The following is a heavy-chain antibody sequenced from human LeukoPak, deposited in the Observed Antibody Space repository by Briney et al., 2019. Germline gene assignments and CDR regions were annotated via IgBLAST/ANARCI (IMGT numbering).Heavy chain of an antibody. V-gene: IGHV4-30-2*05. J-gene: IGHJ5*02. CDR2: IYHSGST. CDR3: ARVTRANWFDP. CDR1: GGSISSGGYY. Sequence: PSQTLSLTCTVSGGSISSGGYYWSWIRQPPGKGLEWIGYIYHSGSTYYNPSLKSRVTISVDTSKNQFSLKLSSVTAADTAVYYCARVTRANWFDPWGQGTLVTVSS. D-gene: IGHD1-26*01.